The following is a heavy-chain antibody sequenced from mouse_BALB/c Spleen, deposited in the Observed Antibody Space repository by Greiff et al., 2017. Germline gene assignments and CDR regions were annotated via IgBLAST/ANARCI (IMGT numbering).Heavy chain of an antibody. J-gene: IGHJ3*01. CDR3: ATDSSGYLFAY. D-gene: IGHD3-1*01. V-gene: IGHV3-6*02. CDR2: ISYDGSN. CDR1: GYSITSGYY. Sequence: ESGPGLVKPSQSLSLTCSVTGYSITSGYYWNWIRQFPGNKLEWMGYISYDGSNNYNPSLKNRISITRDTSKNQFFLKLNSVTTEDTATYYCATDSSGYLFAYWGQGTLVTVSA.